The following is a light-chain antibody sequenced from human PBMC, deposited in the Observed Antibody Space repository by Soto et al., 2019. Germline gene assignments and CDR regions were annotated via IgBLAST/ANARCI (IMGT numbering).Light chain of an antibody. CDR3: QQYGSSPPLLVT. CDR2: GAS. V-gene: IGKV3-20*01. J-gene: IGKJ3*01. Sequence: EIVLTQSPGTLSLSPGERATLSCRASQSVSSSYLAWYQQKPGQAPRLLIYGASSRATGIPDRFSGSGSGTDFALTISRLEREDFAVYYCQQYGSSPPLLVTFGPGTKVDIK. CDR1: QSVSSSY.